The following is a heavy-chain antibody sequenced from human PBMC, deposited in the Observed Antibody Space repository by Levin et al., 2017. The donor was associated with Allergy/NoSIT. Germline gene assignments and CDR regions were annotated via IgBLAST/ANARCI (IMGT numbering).Heavy chain of an antibody. Sequence: GGSLRLSCAASGFTFSDYAMHWVRQAPGKGLGWVAVISYDGSNKYYADSVKGRFTISRDNSKNTMSLQMNSLRAEDTAVYYCAYLFYGMDVWGQGTTVTVSS. CDR3: AYLFYGMDV. V-gene: IGHV3-30-3*01. CDR2: ISYDGSNK. CDR1: GFTFSDYA. J-gene: IGHJ6*02.